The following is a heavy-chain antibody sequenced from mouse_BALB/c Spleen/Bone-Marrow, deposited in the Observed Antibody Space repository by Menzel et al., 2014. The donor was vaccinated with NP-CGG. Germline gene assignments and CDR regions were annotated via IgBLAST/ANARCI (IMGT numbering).Heavy chain of an antibody. Sequence: QAQLQHSGTELVSPGASLNLSCQNSGYIFTSYWIHWVKQRTWKRLEWIARIYPGTGSTYYNEKFKGKATLTADKSSSTAYMQLSSLKSEDSAVYFCARMDYGYLYYYAMDYWGEGTSVTVSS. V-gene: IGHV1S132*01. D-gene: IGHD1-2*01. CDR1: GYIFTSYW. J-gene: IGHJ4*01. CDR2: IYPGTGST. CDR3: ARMDYGYLYYYAMDY.